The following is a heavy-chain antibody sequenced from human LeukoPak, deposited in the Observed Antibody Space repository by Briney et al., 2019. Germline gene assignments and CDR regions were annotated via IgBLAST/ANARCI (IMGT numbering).Heavy chain of an antibody. CDR3: ARDLTAIGAFDI. Sequence: GRSLRLSCAASGFTFSSYGMHWVRQAPGKGLEWVAVIWYDGSNKYYADSVKGRFTISRDNSKNTLYLQMNSLRAEDTAVYYCARDLTAIGAFDIWGQGTMVTVSS. J-gene: IGHJ3*02. D-gene: IGHD2-21*02. CDR2: IWYDGSNK. CDR1: GFTFSSYG. V-gene: IGHV3-33*08.